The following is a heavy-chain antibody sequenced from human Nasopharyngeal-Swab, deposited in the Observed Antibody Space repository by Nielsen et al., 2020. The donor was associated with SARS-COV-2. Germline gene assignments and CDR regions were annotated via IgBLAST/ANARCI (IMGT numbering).Heavy chain of an antibody. CDR3: TTAPEVVPAANYYYGMDV. CDR1: GFTFSSYG. V-gene: IGHV3-15*01. J-gene: IGHJ6*02. D-gene: IGHD2-2*01. CDR2: IKSKTDGGTT. Sequence: GESLKISCAASGFTFSSYGMRWVRQAPGKGLEWVGRIKSKTDGGTTDYAAPVKGRFTISRDDSKNTLYLQMNSLKTEDTAVYYCTTAPEVVPAANYYYGMDVWGQGTTVTVSS.